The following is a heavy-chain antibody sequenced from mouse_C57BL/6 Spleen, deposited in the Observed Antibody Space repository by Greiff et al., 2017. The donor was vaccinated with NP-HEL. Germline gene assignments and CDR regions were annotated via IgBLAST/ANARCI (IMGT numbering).Heavy chain of an antibody. Sequence: GGGLVQPKGSLKLSCAASGFSFHTYAMNWVRQAPGKGLEWVARIRSKSNNYATYYADSVKDRFTISRDDSESMLYLQMNNLKTEDTAMYYCVSDYDEGYFDYWGQGTTLTVSS. CDR3: VSDYDEGYFDY. V-gene: IGHV10-1*01. CDR2: IRSKSNNYAT. D-gene: IGHD2-4*01. CDR1: GFSFHTYA. J-gene: IGHJ2*01.